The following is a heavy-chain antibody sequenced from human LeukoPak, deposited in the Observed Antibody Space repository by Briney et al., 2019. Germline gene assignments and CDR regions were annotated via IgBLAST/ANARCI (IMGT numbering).Heavy chain of an antibody. CDR2: ISYSGST. Sequence: ESLSLTCTVSGGSISSYYWSWIRQPPGKGLGWIGYISYSGSTNYNPSIRSRVTISVDKSKNQFSLKLSSVTAADTAVYYCARHGDGYSFDYWGQGTLVIVSS. CDR1: GGSISSYY. CDR3: ARHGDGYSFDY. V-gene: IGHV4-59*08. D-gene: IGHD2-21*02. J-gene: IGHJ4*02.